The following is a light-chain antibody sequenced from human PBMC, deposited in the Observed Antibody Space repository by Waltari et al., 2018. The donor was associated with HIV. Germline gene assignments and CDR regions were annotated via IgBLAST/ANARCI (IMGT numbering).Light chain of an antibody. J-gene: IGLJ3*02. CDR3: NSRDSSGHWF. CDR2: GEN. V-gene: IGLV3-19*01. CDR1: SARSYY. Sequence: SSELAQDPAVSVALGQTVRITCQGDSARSYYASWYQQKPGQAPVLVVYGENNRPSGIPDRFSGSTSGNTASLTIAGAQAEDEADYYCNSRDSSGHWFFGGGTKVTVL.